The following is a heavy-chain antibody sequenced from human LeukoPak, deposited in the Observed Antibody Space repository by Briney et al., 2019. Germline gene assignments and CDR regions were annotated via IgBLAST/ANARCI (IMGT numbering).Heavy chain of an antibody. CDR2: IYYSGST. D-gene: IGHD3-3*01. V-gene: IGHV4-39*07. CDR3: ARDRAIFGVVNDAFDI. J-gene: IGHJ3*02. Sequence: SETLSLTCTVSGGSISSSSYYWGWIRQPPGKGLEWIGSIYYSGSTNYNPSLKSRVTISVDTSKNQFSLKLSSVTAADTAVYYCARDRAIFGVVNDAFDIWGQGTMVTVSS. CDR1: GGSISSSSYY.